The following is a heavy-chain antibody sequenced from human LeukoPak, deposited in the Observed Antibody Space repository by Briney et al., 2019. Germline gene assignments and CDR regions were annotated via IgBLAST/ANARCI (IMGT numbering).Heavy chain of an antibody. Sequence: ASVKVSCKASGGTFSSYAISWVRQAPGQGLEWMGGIIPIFGTANYAQKFQGRVTITADESTSTAYMELSSLRSEDTAVYYCARGYCSGGSCYRRFDPWGQGTLVTVSS. J-gene: IGHJ5*02. V-gene: IGHV1-69*13. CDR2: IIPIFGTA. D-gene: IGHD2-15*01. CDR3: ARGYCSGGSCYRRFDP. CDR1: GGTFSSYA.